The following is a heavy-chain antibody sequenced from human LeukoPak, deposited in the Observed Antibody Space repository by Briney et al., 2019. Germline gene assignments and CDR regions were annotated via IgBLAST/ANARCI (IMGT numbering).Heavy chain of an antibody. D-gene: IGHD1-26*01. V-gene: IGHV3-23*01. J-gene: IGHJ2*01. Sequence: GGSLRLSCAASGFTFSSYAMSWVRQAPGKGLERVSGIHGSGEGIDYADSVKGRFTTSRDSSKNTLFLHMNTLRAEDTAIYYCAKDRTVGASYWYFDLWGRGTLVTVSS. CDR3: AKDRTVGASYWYFDL. CDR1: GFTFSSYA. CDR2: IHGSGEGI.